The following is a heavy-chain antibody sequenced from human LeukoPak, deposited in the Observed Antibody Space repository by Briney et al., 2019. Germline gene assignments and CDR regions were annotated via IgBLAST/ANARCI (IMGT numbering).Heavy chain of an antibody. CDR3: AREGCSGGSCYPGFDY. CDR2: ISSSSSYI. D-gene: IGHD2-15*01. Sequence: GGSLRLSCAASGFTFSSYSMNWVRQAPGKGLEWVSSISSSSSYIYYADSVKGRFTISRDNAKNSLYLQMNSLRAEDTAVYYCAREGCSGGSCYPGFDYWGQGTLVTDSS. J-gene: IGHJ4*02. V-gene: IGHV3-21*01. CDR1: GFTFSSYS.